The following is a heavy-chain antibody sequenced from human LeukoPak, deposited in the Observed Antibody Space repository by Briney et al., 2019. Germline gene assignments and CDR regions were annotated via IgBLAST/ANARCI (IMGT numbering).Heavy chain of an antibody. CDR1: GFTFSSYA. Sequence: PGGSLRLSCAASGFTFSSYAMSWVRQAPGKGLEWVSSISSSSSYIYYADSVKGRFTISRDNAKNSLYLQMNSLRAEDTAVYYCARDLPGSDAFDIWGQGTMVTVSS. CDR2: ISSSSSYI. CDR3: ARDLPGSDAFDI. V-gene: IGHV3-21*01. D-gene: IGHD1-14*01. J-gene: IGHJ3*02.